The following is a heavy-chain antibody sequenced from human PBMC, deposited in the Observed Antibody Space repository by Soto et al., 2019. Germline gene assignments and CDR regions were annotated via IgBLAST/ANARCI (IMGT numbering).Heavy chain of an antibody. J-gene: IGHJ4*02. Sequence: AGGSLRLSCAASGFTFSSYWMTWVRQAPGKGLEWVANLKQDGSERYYVDYVKGRFTISRDNAKNSLYLQMNSLRAEDTAVYYCARGGYMFAYWGQGTLVTVSS. CDR3: ARGGYMFAY. V-gene: IGHV3-7*01. CDR1: GFTFSSYW. CDR2: LKQDGSER. D-gene: IGHD3-10*02.